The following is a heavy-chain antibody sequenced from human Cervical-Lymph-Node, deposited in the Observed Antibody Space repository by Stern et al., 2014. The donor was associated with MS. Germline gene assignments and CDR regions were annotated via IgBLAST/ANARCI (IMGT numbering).Heavy chain of an antibody. V-gene: IGHV4-30-2*01. D-gene: IGHD2-21*01. CDR1: GGSISSGGSS. Sequence: VQLVESGSGQAKPSQTLSLTCAVSGGSISSGGSSWNWLRQPPGKGLEWIGVIYHSGSTYYNPSLKGRVFISVDTSKNQFALNLRSVTAADTAVYYCARGGVIYTQDRNGFDVWGQGTMVTVSS. CDR3: ARGGVIYTQDRNGFDV. J-gene: IGHJ3*01. CDR2: IYHSGST.